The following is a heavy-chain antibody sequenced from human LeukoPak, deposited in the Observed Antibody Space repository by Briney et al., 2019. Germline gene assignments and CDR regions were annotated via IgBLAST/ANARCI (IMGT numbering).Heavy chain of an antibody. D-gene: IGHD3-22*01. V-gene: IGHV5-51*01. CDR2: IYPGDSDT. Sequence: KTGESLKISCKGSGYSFTSYWIGWVRQMPGKGLEWTGIIYPGDSDTRYSPSFQGQVTISADKSISTAYLQWSSLKASDTAMYYCARSKDSSGYYYAPFDYWGQGTLVTVSS. CDR3: ARSKDSSGYYYAPFDY. J-gene: IGHJ4*02. CDR1: GYSFTSYW.